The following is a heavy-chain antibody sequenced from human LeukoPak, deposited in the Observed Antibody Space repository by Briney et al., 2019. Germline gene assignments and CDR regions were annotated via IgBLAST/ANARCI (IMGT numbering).Heavy chain of an antibody. Sequence: PGGSLRLSCAASGFTFSAYAMSWVRQAPGKGLEWVSDISGNGGSTYYADSVKGRFTISRDNSKNTLYLRMNSLRAEDTAVYYCAKDHDFWSGYSDYWGQGTLVTVSS. CDR1: GFTFSAYA. V-gene: IGHV3-23*01. D-gene: IGHD3-3*01. CDR2: ISGNGGST. CDR3: AKDHDFWSGYSDY. J-gene: IGHJ4*02.